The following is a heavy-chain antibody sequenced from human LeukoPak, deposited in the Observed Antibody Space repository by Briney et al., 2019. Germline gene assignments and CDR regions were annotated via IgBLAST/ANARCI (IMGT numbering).Heavy chain of an antibody. Sequence: SVQVSCKASGCTFSSYAISWVRQAPGQGLEWMGGIIPIFGTANYAQKFQGRVTMTTDISTTTAYMDLRSLRSDDTAVYYCARCPASGGRCFEFDFWGERTLVTVSS. D-gene: IGHD2-15*01. CDR1: GCTFSSYA. J-gene: IGHJ4*02. CDR3: ARCPASGGRCFEFDF. CDR2: IIPIFGTA. V-gene: IGHV1-69*05.